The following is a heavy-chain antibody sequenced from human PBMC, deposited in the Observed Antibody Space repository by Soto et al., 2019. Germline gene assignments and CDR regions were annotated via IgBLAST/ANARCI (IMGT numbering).Heavy chain of an antibody. CDR3: ASYYYGSGSSDAYFDY. Sequence: ASEKVSCKVSGYTLTELSMHWVRQAPGKGLEWMGGFDPEDGETIYAQKFQGRVTMTEDTSTDTAYMELSSLRSEDTAVYYCASYYYGSGSSDAYFDYWGQGTLVTVSS. D-gene: IGHD3-10*01. CDR1: GYTLTELS. CDR2: FDPEDGET. V-gene: IGHV1-24*01. J-gene: IGHJ4*02.